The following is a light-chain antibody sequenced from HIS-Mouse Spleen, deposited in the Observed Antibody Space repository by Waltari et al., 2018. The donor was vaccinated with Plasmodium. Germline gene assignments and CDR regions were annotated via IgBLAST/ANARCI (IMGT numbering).Light chain of an antibody. CDR3: QQYYSFPYT. CDR1: PGISSY. Sequence: AIWMTQSPSLLPASTGDRVTIRCRMSPGISSYLAWYQQKPGKAPELLIYAASTLQSGVPSRFSGSGSGTDFTLTISCLQSEDFATYYCQQYYSFPYTFGQGTKLEIK. V-gene: IGKV1D-8*02. J-gene: IGKJ2*01. CDR2: AAS.